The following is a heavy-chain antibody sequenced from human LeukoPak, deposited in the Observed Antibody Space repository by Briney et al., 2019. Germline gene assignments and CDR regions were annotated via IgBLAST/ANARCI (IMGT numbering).Heavy chain of an antibody. V-gene: IGHV1-2*02. Sequence: ASVKVSCKASGYTFTGYYIHWVRQAPGQGLEWMGWISPNSGGTNSAQEFQGRVTMTRDPSISTAYMELSRLRSDDTAVYYCARGLTIIRTAPRAPLDIWGQGTMVTVSS. D-gene: IGHD3-22*01. CDR3: ARGLTIIRTAPRAPLDI. CDR1: GYTFTGYY. CDR2: ISPNSGGT. J-gene: IGHJ3*02.